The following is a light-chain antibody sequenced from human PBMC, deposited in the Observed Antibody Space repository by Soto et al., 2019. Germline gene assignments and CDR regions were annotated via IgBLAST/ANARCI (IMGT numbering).Light chain of an antibody. J-gene: IGLJ2*01. CDR2: GNS. CDR3: QSYDSSLSGSV. CDR1: SSNIGAGYD. Sequence: QSVLTQPPSVSGAPGQRVTISCTGSSSNIGAGYDVHWYQQLPGTAPKLLIYGNSNRPSGVPDRFYGSKSGTSASLAITGLQAEDEADYYCQSYDSSLSGSVFGGGTKHTVL. V-gene: IGLV1-40*01.